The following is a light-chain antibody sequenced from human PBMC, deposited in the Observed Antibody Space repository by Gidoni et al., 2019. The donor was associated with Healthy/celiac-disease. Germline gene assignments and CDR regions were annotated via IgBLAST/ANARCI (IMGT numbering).Light chain of an antibody. CDR2: AAS. CDR3: QQSYSTPP. V-gene: IGKV1-39*01. J-gene: IGKJ5*01. Sequence: DIQMTQSPSSLSASVGDRVTITCRASQSISTYLNWYQQKPGKAPKVLIYAASSLQSGVPSRFSGSGSGTDFTLTISSLQPEDFATYYCQQSYSTPPFGQGTRLEIK. CDR1: QSISTY.